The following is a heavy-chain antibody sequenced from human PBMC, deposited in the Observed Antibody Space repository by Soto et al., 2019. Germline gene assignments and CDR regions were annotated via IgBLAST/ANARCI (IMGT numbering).Heavy chain of an antibody. J-gene: IGHJ6*02. CDR2: ILYDGSNK. V-gene: IGHV3-30*18. CDR1: GFTFSNYG. CDR3: AKSRDAYNFYFYYGMDV. Sequence: PGGSLRLSSAASGFTFSNYGIHWVRQTPGKGLEWVALILYDGSNKYYADSVKGRFTISRDNSKNTLYLQVSSLRAEDTAVYYCAKSRDAYNFYFYYGMDVWGQGTSVTVSS. D-gene: IGHD1-1*01.